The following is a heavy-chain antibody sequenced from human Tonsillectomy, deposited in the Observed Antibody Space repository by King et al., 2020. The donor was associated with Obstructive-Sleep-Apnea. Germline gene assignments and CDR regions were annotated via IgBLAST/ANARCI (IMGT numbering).Heavy chain of an antibody. CDR2: THTTGTT. CDR3: ARQLWFGELSTTHRYFDL. V-gene: IGHV4-4*07. J-gene: IGHJ2*01. D-gene: IGHD3-10*01. CDR1: GGSISTYF. Sequence: VQLQESGPGLVKPSETLSLTCTGSGGSISTYFLSWIRQPAGKRLECIVHTHTTGTTTSHPSLKSQVTMSVDTSKTQFSPKLSSVTAADTAVYYCARQLWFGELSTTHRYFDLWGRGTLVTVSS.